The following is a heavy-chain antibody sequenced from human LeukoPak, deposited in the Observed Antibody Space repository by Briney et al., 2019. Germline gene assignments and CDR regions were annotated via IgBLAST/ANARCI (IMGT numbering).Heavy chain of an antibody. D-gene: IGHD3-10*01. CDR3: AREEGFDWT. CDR1: GGCISSTSYY. CDR2: IHTSGST. V-gene: IGHV4-61*02. Sequence: PSETLSLTCTVTGGCISSTSYYWSWIRQPAGKVLEWIGRIHTSGSTNYKPSRKGRVTISVDTSNSQVSLKLSPVPAADTAVYYCAREEGFDWTGGQGTLVSVSS. J-gene: IGHJ4*02.